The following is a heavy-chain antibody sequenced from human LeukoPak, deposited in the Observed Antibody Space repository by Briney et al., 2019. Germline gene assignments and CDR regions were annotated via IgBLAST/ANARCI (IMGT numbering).Heavy chain of an antibody. CDR3: ASLGVGGYSYGDDY. V-gene: IGHV4-59*01. D-gene: IGHD5-18*01. J-gene: IGHJ4*02. CDR2: IYYSGST. Sequence: SETLSLTCTVSGGSISSYYWSWIRQPPGKGLEWIGYIYYSGSTNYNPSLKSRVTISVDTSKDQFSLKLSSVTAADTAVYYCASLGVGGYSYGDDYWGQGTLVTVSS. CDR1: GGSISSYY.